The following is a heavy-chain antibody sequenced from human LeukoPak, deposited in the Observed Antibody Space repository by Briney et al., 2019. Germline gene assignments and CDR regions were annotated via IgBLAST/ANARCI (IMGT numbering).Heavy chain of an antibody. V-gene: IGHV1-46*01. Sequence: ASVKVSCTTSGYTFISYHMHWVRQAPGQGLEWMGTINPSGGNTNYALRFQGRVTMTRDTSTSTVYMELSSLRSEDTAVYYCARGVLGRALDPWGQEPWSPSPQ. CDR1: GYTFISYH. D-gene: IGHD7-27*01. J-gene: IGHJ5*02. CDR3: ARGVLGRALDP. CDR2: INPSGGNT.